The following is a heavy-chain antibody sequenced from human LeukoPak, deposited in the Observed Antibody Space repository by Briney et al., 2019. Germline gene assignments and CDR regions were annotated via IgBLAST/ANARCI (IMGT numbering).Heavy chain of an antibody. J-gene: IGHJ4*02. CDR3: ARGVRSFDY. Sequence: GGSLRLSCAASGFTFSSYWTSWVRQAPGKGLEWVASIKQDGSDIYYVDSVKGRFTISRDNAKNSLYLQMDSLRAEDTALYYCARGVRSFDYWGQGTLVTVSS. D-gene: IGHD4-17*01. CDR2: IKQDGSDI. CDR1: GFTFSSYW. V-gene: IGHV3-7*04.